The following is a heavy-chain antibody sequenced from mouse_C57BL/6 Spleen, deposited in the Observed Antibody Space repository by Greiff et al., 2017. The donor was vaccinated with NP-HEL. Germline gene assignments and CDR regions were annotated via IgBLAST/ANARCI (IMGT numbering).Heavy chain of an antibody. D-gene: IGHD1-2*01. CDR3: ASYYSLREDYFDY. CDR1: GYTFTSYW. V-gene: IGHV1-7*01. J-gene: IGHJ2*01. Sequence: VQLQQSGAELAKPGASVKLSCKASGYTFTSYWMHWVKQRPGQGLEWIGYINPSSGYTKYNQKFKDKATLTADKSSSTAYMQLSSLTYEDSAVYYCASYYSLREDYFDYWGQGTTLTVSS. CDR2: INPSSGYT.